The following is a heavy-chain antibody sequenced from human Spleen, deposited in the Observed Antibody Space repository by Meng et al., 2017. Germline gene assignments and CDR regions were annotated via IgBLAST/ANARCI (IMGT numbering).Heavy chain of an antibody. CDR3: ARVKAPYYDFWSGPRGWFDP. D-gene: IGHD3-3*01. CDR2: MNPNSGNT. Sequence: QVHLGQSGAEVKKPGASVKVSCKASGYTFTSYDINWVRQATGQGLEWMGWMNPNSGNTGYAQKFQGRVTMTRNTSISTAYMELSSLRSEDTAVYYCARVKAPYYDFWSGPRGWFDPWGQGTLVTVSS. CDR1: GYTFTSYD. V-gene: IGHV1-8*01. J-gene: IGHJ5*02.